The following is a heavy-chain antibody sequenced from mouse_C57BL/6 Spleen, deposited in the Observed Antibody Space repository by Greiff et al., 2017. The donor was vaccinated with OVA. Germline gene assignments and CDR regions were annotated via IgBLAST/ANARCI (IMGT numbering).Heavy chain of an antibody. J-gene: IGHJ3*01. V-gene: IGHV5-12*01. CDR2: ICNGGGST. Sequence: EVQLVESGAGLVQPGGSLKLSCAASGFTFTDYYMYWVRQTPEKRLEWVAYICNGGGSTSYPATVKGRFTISRDNAKITLYLQMRRLKSEDTAVYDCARQTRGTTPFAYWGQGTLVTVSA. CDR1: GFTFTDYY. CDR3: ARQTRGTTPFAY. D-gene: IGHD2-2*01.